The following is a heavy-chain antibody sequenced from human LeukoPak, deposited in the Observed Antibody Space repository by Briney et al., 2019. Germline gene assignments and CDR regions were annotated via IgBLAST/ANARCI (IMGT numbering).Heavy chain of an antibody. D-gene: IGHD5-18*01. CDR2: IIPIFGTA. V-gene: IGHV1-69*05. J-gene: IGHJ4*02. CDR3: ARLYSYGYGVFDY. Sequence: SVKVSCKASGGTFSSYAISWVRQAPGQGLEWMGGIIPIFGTANYAQKFQGRVTITTDESTSTAYMELSSLRSDDTAVYYCARLYSYGYGVFDYWGQGTLVTVSS. CDR1: GGTFSSYA.